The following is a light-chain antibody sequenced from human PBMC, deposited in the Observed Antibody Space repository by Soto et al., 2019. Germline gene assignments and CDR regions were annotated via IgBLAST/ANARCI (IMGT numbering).Light chain of an antibody. Sequence: DIQMTQSPSSLSASVGDRVTITCRASQGISHSLAWYKQKPGKVPKLLIYAASTLQSGVPSRFSVSGSWTDFTLTISSLQPEDVATYYFQKYNSSLFTFGPGTKVEIK. CDR2: AAS. V-gene: IGKV1-27*01. CDR1: QGISHS. J-gene: IGKJ3*01. CDR3: QKYNSSLFT.